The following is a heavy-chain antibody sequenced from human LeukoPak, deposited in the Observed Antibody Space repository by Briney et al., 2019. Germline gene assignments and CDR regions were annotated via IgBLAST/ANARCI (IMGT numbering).Heavy chain of an antibody. CDR3: AKDSYSSSWYNDY. CDR2: ISGSGGST. CDR1: GFTFSSYA. J-gene: IGHJ4*02. Sequence: GGSLRLSCTASGFTFSSYAMSWVRQAPGKGLEWVSAISGSGGSTYYADSVKGRFTISRDNSKSTPYLQMNSLRAEDTAVYYCAKDSYSSSWYNDYWGQGTLVTVSS. D-gene: IGHD6-13*01. V-gene: IGHV3-23*01.